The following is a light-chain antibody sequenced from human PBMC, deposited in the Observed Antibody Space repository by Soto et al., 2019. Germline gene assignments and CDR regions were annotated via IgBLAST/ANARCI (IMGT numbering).Light chain of an antibody. J-gene: IGKJ5*01. CDR1: QGITKY. CDR2: TAS. V-gene: IGKV1-27*01. CDR3: QQYNNWPPIT. Sequence: DIQMTQPPSSLSASVGDRVTITCRASQGITKYLAWYQQKPGKVPNLLIHTASTLQSGVPSRFSGSGYGTEFTLTISSLQSEDFAVYYCQQYNNWPPITFGQGTRLEI.